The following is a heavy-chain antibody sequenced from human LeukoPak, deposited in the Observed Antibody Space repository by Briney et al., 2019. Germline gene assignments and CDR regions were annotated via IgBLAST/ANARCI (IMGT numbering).Heavy chain of an antibody. V-gene: IGHV1-2*02. D-gene: IGHD1-26*01. J-gene: IGHJ4*02. Sequence: ASVKVSCKASGYTFTGYYMHWVRQAPGQGLDWMGWINPNSGGTNYAQKFQGRVTITRNTSISTAYMELSSLRSEDTAVYYCARHSGSYSYYFDYWGQGTLVTVSS. CDR3: ARHSGSYSYYFDY. CDR2: INPNSGGT. CDR1: GYTFTGYY.